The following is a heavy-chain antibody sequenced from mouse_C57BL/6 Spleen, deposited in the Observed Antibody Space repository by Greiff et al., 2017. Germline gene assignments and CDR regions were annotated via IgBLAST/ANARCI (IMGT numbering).Heavy chain of an antibody. V-gene: IGHV1-76*01. CDR1: GYTFTDYY. CDR3: ARNQIYDGYSYAMDG. J-gene: IGHJ4*01. D-gene: IGHD2-3*01. CDR2: IYPGSGNT. Sequence: QVQLKQSGAELVRPGASVKLSCKASGYTFTDYYINWVKQRPGQGLEWIARIYPGSGNTYYNEKFKGKATLTAEKSSSTAYMQLSSLTSEDSAVYFCARNQIYDGYSYAMDGWGQGTSVTVAS.